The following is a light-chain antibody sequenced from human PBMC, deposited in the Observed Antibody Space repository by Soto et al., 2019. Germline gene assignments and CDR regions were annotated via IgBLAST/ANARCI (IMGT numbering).Light chain of an antibody. Sequence: DIHLTQSPSSLSASVGDRVTITCRASQAITNNLAWYQQKPGNPPKLLIYEESTLHSGVPSRFSGRKVGTQFILNIDSLQPEDFATYYCQQVKSYPRTFGGGTKVEIK. CDR2: EES. CDR1: QAITNN. CDR3: QQVKSYPRT. V-gene: IGKV1-9*01. J-gene: IGKJ4*01.